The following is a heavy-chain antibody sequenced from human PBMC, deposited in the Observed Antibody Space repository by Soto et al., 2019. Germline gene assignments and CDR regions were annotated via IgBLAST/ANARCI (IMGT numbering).Heavy chain of an antibody. Sequence: GGSLRLSCEASGFTFSTYWMSWIRQAPGKGLEWVGNIKPDGSQRYIVDSVQGRFTTPRDNARNSVYLQMNSLRVEDTAVYYCVGDGHSGWHFDSWGQGALVTVSS. D-gene: IGHD6-19*01. CDR1: GFTFSTYW. CDR2: IKPDGSQR. V-gene: IGHV3-7*01. J-gene: IGHJ4*02. CDR3: VGDGHSGWHFDS.